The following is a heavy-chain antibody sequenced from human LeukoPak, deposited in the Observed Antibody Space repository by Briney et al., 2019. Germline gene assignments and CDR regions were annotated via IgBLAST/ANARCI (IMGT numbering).Heavy chain of an antibody. CDR1: GGSISSYY. Sequence: SETLSLTCTVSGGSISSYYWSWIRQPPGKGLEWIGYIYYSGSTNYNPSLKSRVTISVDTSKNQFSLKLSSVAAADTAVYYCATSSGVDSSGYDYWGQGTLVTVSS. CDR2: IYYSGST. CDR3: ATSSGVDSSGYDY. V-gene: IGHV4-59*08. D-gene: IGHD3-22*01. J-gene: IGHJ4*02.